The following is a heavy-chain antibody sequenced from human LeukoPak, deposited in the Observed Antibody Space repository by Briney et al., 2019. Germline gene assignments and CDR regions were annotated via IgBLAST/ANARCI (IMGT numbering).Heavy chain of an antibody. CDR2: INPSGGST. V-gene: IGHV1-46*01. Sequence: GALVKVSCKASGYTFTSYYMHWVRQAPGQGLEWMGIINPSGGSTSYAQKFQGRVTMTRDTSTSTVYMELSSLRSEDTAVYYCAREVRDGLQLGAFDIWGQGTMVTVS. CDR1: GYTFTSYY. CDR3: AREVRDGLQLGAFDI. D-gene: IGHD5-24*01. J-gene: IGHJ3*02.